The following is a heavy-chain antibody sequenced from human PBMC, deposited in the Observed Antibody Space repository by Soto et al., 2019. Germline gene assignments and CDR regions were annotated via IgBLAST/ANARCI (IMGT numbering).Heavy chain of an antibody. CDR2: ISYDASNK. Sequence: QVQLVESGGTVVQPGRSLRLSCAASGFTFSSYALHWVRQAPGKGLEWVTLISYDASNKYYGNSVKGRFTISRDNSKNTLYLQMYSLRAEDTAVYYCARSSGWGIEYWGQGTLVTVSS. D-gene: IGHD6-19*01. CDR1: GFTFSSYA. CDR3: ARSSGWGIEY. V-gene: IGHV3-30*03. J-gene: IGHJ4*02.